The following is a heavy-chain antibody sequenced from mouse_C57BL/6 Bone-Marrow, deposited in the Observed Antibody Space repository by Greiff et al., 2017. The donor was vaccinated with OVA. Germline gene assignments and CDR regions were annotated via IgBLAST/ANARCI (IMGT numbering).Heavy chain of an antibody. CDR2: ISYDGSN. J-gene: IGHJ1*03. D-gene: IGHD1-1*01. Sequence: EVKLVESGPGLVKPSQSLSLTCSVTGYSITSGYYWNWIRQFPGNKLEWMGYISYDGSNNYNPSLKNRISITRDTSKNQFFLKLNSVTTEDTATYYCARERFITTVVAHWYFDVWGTGTTVTVSS. CDR1: GYSITSGYY. CDR3: ARERFITTVVAHWYFDV. V-gene: IGHV3-6*01.